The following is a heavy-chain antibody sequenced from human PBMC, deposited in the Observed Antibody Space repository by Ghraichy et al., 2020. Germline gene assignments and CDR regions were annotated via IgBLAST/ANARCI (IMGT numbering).Heavy chain of an antibody. CDR1: GFTFSSYD. D-gene: IGHD6-19*01. J-gene: IGHJ3*02. V-gene: IGHV3-13*05. CDR2: IGTAGDP. CDR3: ARGSSGWELNAFDI. Sequence: GGSLRLSCAASGFTFSSYDMHWVRQATGKGLEWVSAIGTAGDPYYPGSVKGRFTISRENAKNSLYLQMNSLRAGDTAVYYCARGSSGWELNAFDIWGQGTMVTVSS.